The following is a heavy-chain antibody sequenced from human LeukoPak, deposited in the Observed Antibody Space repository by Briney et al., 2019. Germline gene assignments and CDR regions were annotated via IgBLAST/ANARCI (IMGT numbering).Heavy chain of an antibody. V-gene: IGHV4-30-2*01. J-gene: IGHJ4*02. CDR2: IYHSGST. CDR3: ARGGPAFGSGSYVY. D-gene: IGHD3-10*01. CDR1: GGSISSGGYS. Sequence: SQTLSLTCAVSGGSISSGGYSWSWIRQPPGKGLEWIGYIYHSGSTYYNPSLKSRVTISVDRSKNPFSLKLSSVTAADTAVYYCARGGPAFGSGSYVYWGQGTLVTVSS.